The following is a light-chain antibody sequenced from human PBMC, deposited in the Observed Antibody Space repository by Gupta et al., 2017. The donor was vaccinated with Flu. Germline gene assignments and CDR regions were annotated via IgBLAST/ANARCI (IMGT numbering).Light chain of an antibody. CDR2: LGS. Sequence: VTPGEPASISCRSSQSLLHSNGYNYLDWYLQKPGQSPQLLIYLGSNRASGVPDRFSGSGSGTDFTLKISRVEAEDVGVYYCMQALQSPYTFGQGTKLEIK. V-gene: IGKV2-28*01. J-gene: IGKJ2*01. CDR1: QSLLHSNGYNY. CDR3: MQALQSPYT.